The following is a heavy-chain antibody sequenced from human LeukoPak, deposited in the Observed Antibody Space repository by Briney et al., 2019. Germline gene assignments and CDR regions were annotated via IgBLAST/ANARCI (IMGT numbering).Heavy chain of an antibody. Sequence: ASVKVSCKASGGTFNSYAISWVRQAPGQGLEWMGWINPNSGGTNYAQKFQGWVTMTRDTSISTAYMELSRLRSDDTAVYYCAAASPEAAFDIWGQGTMVTVSS. J-gene: IGHJ3*02. D-gene: IGHD6-25*01. CDR3: AAASPEAAFDI. CDR2: INPNSGGT. V-gene: IGHV1-2*04. CDR1: GGTFNSYA.